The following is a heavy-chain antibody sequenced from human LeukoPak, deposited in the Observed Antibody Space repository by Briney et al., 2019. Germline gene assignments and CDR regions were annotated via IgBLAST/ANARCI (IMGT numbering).Heavy chain of an antibody. CDR2: IYYSGST. CDR1: GGSISSYH. J-gene: IGHJ3*02. V-gene: IGHV4-59*01. D-gene: IGHD6-6*01. CDR3: ARDLYSSSSRAFDT. Sequence: SETLSLTCTVSGGSISSYHWSWIRQPPGKGLEWIGYIYYSGSTNYNPSLKSRVTISVDTSKNQFSLKLSSVTAADTAVYYCARDLYSSSSRAFDTWGQGTMVTVSS.